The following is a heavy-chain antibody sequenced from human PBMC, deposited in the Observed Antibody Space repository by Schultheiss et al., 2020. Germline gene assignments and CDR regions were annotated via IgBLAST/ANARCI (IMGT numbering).Heavy chain of an antibody. D-gene: IGHD2-15*01. Sequence: GGSLRLSCAASGFTFSSYAMSWVRQAPGKGLEWVSAISGSGGSTYYADSVKGRFTISRDNSKNTLYLQMNSLRAEDTAVYYCAKDWRSCSGGSCYSCLCAFDIWGQGTMVTVSS. CDR1: GFTFSSYA. V-gene: IGHV3-23*01. CDR2: ISGSGGST. CDR3: AKDWRSCSGGSCYSCLCAFDI. J-gene: IGHJ3*02.